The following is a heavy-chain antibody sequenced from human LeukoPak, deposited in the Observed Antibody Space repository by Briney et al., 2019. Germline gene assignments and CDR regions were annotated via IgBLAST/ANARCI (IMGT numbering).Heavy chain of an antibody. J-gene: IGHJ4*02. Sequence: ASVKVSCKASGYTFTSYGISWVRQAPGQGLEWMGWISAFNGNTNYAQKLQGRVTMTTDTSTSTAYMELRSLRSDDTAVYYCARDQLPHIYDSSGYYLNWGQGTLVTVSS. D-gene: IGHD3-22*01. CDR3: ARDQLPHIYDSSGYYLN. CDR1: GYTFTSYG. V-gene: IGHV1-18*01. CDR2: ISAFNGNT.